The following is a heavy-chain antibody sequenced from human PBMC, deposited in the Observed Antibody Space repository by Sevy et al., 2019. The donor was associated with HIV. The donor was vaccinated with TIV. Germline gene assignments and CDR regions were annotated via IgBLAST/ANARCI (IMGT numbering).Heavy chain of an antibody. Sequence: GGSLRLSCGASGFDFREYAMHWVRQAPGKGLEWVSYISSSSGTIRYADSVKGRLTISRDNAKNSLFLQMNSLRAEDTAVYYCARDDHWAFDYWGQGALVTVSS. CDR1: GFDFREYA. CDR3: ARDDHWAFDY. D-gene: IGHD7-27*01. CDR2: ISSSSGTI. J-gene: IGHJ4*02. V-gene: IGHV3-48*01.